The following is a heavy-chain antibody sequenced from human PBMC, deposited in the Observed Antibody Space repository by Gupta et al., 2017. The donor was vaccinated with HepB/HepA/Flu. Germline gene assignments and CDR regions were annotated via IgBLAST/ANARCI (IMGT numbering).Heavy chain of an antibody. J-gene: IGHJ6*03. Sequence: QVQLVESGGGVVQPGRSLRLSCGVSGFTFSSYGMLWVRQAPGRGLEWVAVISDNGKNTFYGDSVKGRFTISRDNSEDTLYLQMNSLRADDAAVYYCARLTRSPDYYFMDVWGKGTTVIVSS. V-gene: IGHV3-30*03. CDR1: GFTFSSYG. CDR2: ISDNGKNT. CDR3: ARLTRSPDYYFMDV. D-gene: IGHD1-14*01.